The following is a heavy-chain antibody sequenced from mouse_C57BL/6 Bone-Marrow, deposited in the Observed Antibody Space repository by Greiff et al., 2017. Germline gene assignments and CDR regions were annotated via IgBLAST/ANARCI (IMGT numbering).Heavy chain of an antibody. J-gene: IGHJ1*03. Sequence: VQLVESGAELARPGASVKLSCKASGYTFTSYGISWVKQRTGQGLEWIGEIYPRSGNTYSNEKFKGKATLTADKSSSTAYMELRSLTSEDSAVYFCVPYYYGSTYFDVWGTGTTVTVSS. CDR2: IYPRSGNT. CDR3: VPYYYGSTYFDV. CDR1: GYTFTSYG. D-gene: IGHD1-1*01. V-gene: IGHV1-81*01.